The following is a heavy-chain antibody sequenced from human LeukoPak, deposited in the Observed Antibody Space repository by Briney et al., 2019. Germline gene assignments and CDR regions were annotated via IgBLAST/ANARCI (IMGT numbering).Heavy chain of an antibody. D-gene: IGHD3-16*01. CDR3: TKIGAPNTADMYSEV. V-gene: IGHV3-23*01. J-gene: IGHJ4*02. Sequence: GGPLRLSCAASEVTFSNYFMTWVRQAPGKGLEWISSIRGDGADTYYADSVKGRFTVSRDNSKNTLYLQMNSLRAEDTAIYYCTKIGAPNTADMYSEVWGQGTLVTVSS. CDR1: EVTFSNYF. CDR2: IRGDGADT.